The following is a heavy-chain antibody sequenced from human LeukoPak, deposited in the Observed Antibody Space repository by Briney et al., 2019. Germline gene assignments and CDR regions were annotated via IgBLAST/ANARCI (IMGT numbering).Heavy chain of an antibody. CDR1: GGSINGGNYY. Sequence: SETLSLTCTVSGGSINGGNYYWTWLRQPAGKGLEWIGRISPSGSTNHNPSLTSRVTISVDTSKNQFSLRLSSVTAADTAVYYCARETSFSITMVRGVIRPTGWFDPWGQGTLVTVSS. V-gene: IGHV4-61*02. D-gene: IGHD3-10*01. CDR3: ARETSFSITMVRGVIRPTGWFDP. J-gene: IGHJ5*02. CDR2: ISPSGST.